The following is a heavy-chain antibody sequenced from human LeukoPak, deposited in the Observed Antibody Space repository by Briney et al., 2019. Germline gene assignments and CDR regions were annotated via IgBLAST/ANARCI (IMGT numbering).Heavy chain of an antibody. CDR2: ISYDGSNK. V-gene: IGHV3-30*18. J-gene: IGHJ4*02. D-gene: IGHD3-22*01. CDR3: AKDRHYESNVLGY. Sequence: GTSLRLSCAASGFTFSSYDMHWVRQALGKGLELVAAISYDGSNKYYADSVKGRVTISRDNSKSTLYLQMNSLRAEDTAVYYCAKDRHYESNVLGYWGQGTLVTVSS. CDR1: GFTFSSYD.